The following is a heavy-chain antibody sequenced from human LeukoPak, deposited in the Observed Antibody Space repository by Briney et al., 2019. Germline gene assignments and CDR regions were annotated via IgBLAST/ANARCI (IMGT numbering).Heavy chain of an antibody. CDR2: IYPGDSDT. V-gene: IGHV5-51*01. CDR3: ATGGSSPSYYYGMDV. CDR1: GYSFTSYW. Sequence: GESLKISCKGSGYSFTSYWIGWVRQMPGKGLEWMGIIYPGDSDTRYSPSFQGQVTISADKSISTASLQWSSLKASDTAMYYCATGGSSPSYYYGMDVWGQGTTVTVSS. J-gene: IGHJ6*02. D-gene: IGHD1-26*01.